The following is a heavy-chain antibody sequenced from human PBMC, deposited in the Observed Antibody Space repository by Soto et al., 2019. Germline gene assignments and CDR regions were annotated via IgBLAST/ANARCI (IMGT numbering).Heavy chain of an antibody. CDR2: ISYDGSNK. J-gene: IGHJ4*02. Sequence: GGSLRLSCAASGFTFSSYGMHWVRQAPGKGLEWVAVISYDGSNKYYADSVKGRFTISRDNSKNTLYLQMNSLRAEDTAVYYCAKDVRLRYFDYWGQGTLVTVSS. V-gene: IGHV3-30*18. CDR1: GFTFSSYG. D-gene: IGHD4-17*01. CDR3: AKDVRLRYFDY.